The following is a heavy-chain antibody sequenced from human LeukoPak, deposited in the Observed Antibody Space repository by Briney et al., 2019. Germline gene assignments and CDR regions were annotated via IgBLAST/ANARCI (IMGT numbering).Heavy chain of an antibody. CDR3: SGRSFDY. J-gene: IGHJ4*02. D-gene: IGHD1-14*01. CDR1: GFTFTNAW. Sequence: PGGSLRLSCAASGFTFTNAWMNWVRQAPGKGLEWVGRIKSKTDGGTTDYAAPVKGRFTISRDDSKNTMYVQMNSLKTEDTAVYYRSGRSFDYWGQGTLVTVSS. CDR2: IKSKTDGGTT. V-gene: IGHV3-15*01.